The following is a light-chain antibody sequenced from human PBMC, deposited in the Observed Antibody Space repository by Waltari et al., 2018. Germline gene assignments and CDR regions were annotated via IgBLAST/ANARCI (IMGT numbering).Light chain of an antibody. CDR1: SSNIGTYT. CDR3: VAWDDSLNAYV. CDR2: SNN. Sequence: QSVLTQPPSASGTPGQRVTISCSGRSSNIGTYTLNWYQHPPGTAPKLPMFSNNQRPSGVPVGFSGSKSGTSASRAISGLQSEDEADYYCVAWDDSLNAYVFGTGTKVTVL. J-gene: IGLJ1*01. V-gene: IGLV1-44*01.